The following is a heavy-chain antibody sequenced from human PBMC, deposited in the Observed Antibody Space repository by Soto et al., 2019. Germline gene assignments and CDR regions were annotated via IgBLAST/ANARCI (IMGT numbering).Heavy chain of an antibody. J-gene: IGHJ6*03. D-gene: IGHD3-3*01. CDR2: IRSKPNNYAT. Sequence: PGGSLRLSCAASGFTFSGSAMHLVRQASEKGLEWIGRIRSKPNNYATAYGASVKGRYTISRDDSKNTAYLQMNSLNTEDTAVYYCSRQASDFWSGKPQYYMDVWGKGTTVTVSS. CDR1: GFTFSGSA. V-gene: IGHV3-73*01. CDR3: SRQASDFWSGKPQYYMDV.